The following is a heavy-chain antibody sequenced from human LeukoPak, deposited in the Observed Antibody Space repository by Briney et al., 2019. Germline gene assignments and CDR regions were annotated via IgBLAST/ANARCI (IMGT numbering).Heavy chain of an antibody. J-gene: IGHJ6*03. D-gene: IGHD3-3*01. Sequence: SETLSLTCTVSGGSISSSSYYWGWIRQPPGKGLEWIGSIYYSGSTYYNPSLKSRVTISVDTSKNQFSLKLSSVTAADTAVYYCARPAPPTYYDASGVYYTGQRWFPYYYYYYMDVWGKGTTVIVSS. CDR3: ARPAPPTYYDASGVYYTGQRWFPYYYYYYMDV. CDR1: GGSISSSSYY. V-gene: IGHV4-39*01. CDR2: IYYSGST.